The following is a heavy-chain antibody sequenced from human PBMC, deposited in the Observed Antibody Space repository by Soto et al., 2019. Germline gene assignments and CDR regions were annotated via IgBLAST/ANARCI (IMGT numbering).Heavy chain of an antibody. CDR1: GYTFTSYG. CDR2: ISAYNGNT. V-gene: IGHV1-18*01. Sequence: ASVKVSCKASGYTFTSYGISWVRQAPGQGLEWMGWISAYNGNTNYAQKLQGRVTMTRDTSTSTAYMELSSLRSEDTAVYYCARPNWVAAPGGWFDPWGQGTLVTVSS. CDR3: ARPNWVAAPGGWFDP. D-gene: IGHD2-15*01. J-gene: IGHJ5*02.